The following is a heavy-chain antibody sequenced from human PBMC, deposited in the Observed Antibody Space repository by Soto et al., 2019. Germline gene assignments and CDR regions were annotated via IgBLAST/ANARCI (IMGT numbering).Heavy chain of an antibody. CDR3: ARDLEYDFWSGYPNWSDP. CDR2: ISSSSSTI. Sequence: PGGSLRLSFAASEFTFSSYSMNWVRQAPGKGLEWVSYISSSSSTIYYADSVKGRFTISRDNAKNSLYLQMNSLRAEDTAVYYCARDLEYDFWSGYPNWSDPWGQGTLVTVSS. D-gene: IGHD3-3*01. CDR1: EFTFSSYS. J-gene: IGHJ5*02. V-gene: IGHV3-48*01.